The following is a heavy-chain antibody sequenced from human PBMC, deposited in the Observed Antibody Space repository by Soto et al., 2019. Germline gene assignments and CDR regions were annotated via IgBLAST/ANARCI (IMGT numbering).Heavy chain of an antibody. J-gene: IGHJ4*02. D-gene: IGHD2-21*02. Sequence: QVQLVQSGAEVKKPGSSLKVSCQAFGGTFNSYGFSWVRQAPGHGLEWLGGIIPALGRPNYAQNFQGRVTITADDSTSTAYMELSNLRYDDSAIYYCARGAKPYCGGDCYFDFWGQGTLVTVAS. CDR1: GGTFNSYG. CDR2: IIPALGRP. V-gene: IGHV1-69*01. CDR3: ARGAKPYCGGDCYFDF.